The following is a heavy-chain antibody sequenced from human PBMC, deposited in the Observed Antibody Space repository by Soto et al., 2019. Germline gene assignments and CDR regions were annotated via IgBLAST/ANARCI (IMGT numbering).Heavy chain of an antibody. V-gene: IGHV1-18*01. Sequence: ASVKVSCKASGYTFTSYGISWVRQAPGQGLEWMGWISAYNGNTNYAQKLQGRVTMTTDTSTSTAYMELRSLRSDDTAVYYCARTGYYGSGSHYYYGMDVWGQGTTVTVSS. CDR1: GYTFTSYG. CDR2: ISAYNGNT. CDR3: ARTGYYGSGSHYYYGMDV. D-gene: IGHD3-10*01. J-gene: IGHJ6*02.